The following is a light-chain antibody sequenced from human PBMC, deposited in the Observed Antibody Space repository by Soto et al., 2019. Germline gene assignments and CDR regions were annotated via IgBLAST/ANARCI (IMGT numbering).Light chain of an antibody. CDR1: SSDVGGYNY. Sequence: QSALTQPRSGSGSPGQSVTISCTGTSSDVGGYNYVSWYQQHPGKAPKLIIYDVSKRPSGVPDRFSGSKSGNTASLTISGLQAEYEADYYCCSYAGSYTYVFGTGTKLTFL. CDR2: DVS. CDR3: CSYAGSYTYV. J-gene: IGLJ1*01. V-gene: IGLV2-11*01.